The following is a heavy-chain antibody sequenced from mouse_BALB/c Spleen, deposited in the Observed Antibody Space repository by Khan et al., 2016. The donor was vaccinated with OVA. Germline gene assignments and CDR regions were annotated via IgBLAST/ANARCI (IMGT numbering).Heavy chain of an antibody. V-gene: IGHV5-6-3*01. CDR3: ASGYYRYDESYWYFDV. CDR2: INSNGGTS. J-gene: IGHJ1*01. Sequence: EVELVESGGGLVQPGGSLKLSCAASGFTFSGYGMSWVRQTPDKRLELVATINSNGGTSYYPDSMKGRFTISRDNAKNTLHLQMSSLKSEDTAMYYCASGYYRYDESYWYFDVWGAGTTVTVSS. D-gene: IGHD2-14*01. CDR1: GFTFSGYG.